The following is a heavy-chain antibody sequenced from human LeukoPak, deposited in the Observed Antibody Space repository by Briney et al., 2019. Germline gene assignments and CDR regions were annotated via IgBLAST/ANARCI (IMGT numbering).Heavy chain of an antibody. V-gene: IGHV1-46*01. J-gene: IGHJ6*02. CDR1: GYTFTGYY. CDR2: VNPSGVST. Sequence: ASVKVSCKASGYTFTGYYMHWVRQAPGHGLEWMGTVNPSGVSTTYAQKFQGRVTMTRDTSTSTVYMELSSLRSEDTAVYYCARDLEVGYGTGFYYFYGLDVWGQGTTVTVSS. CDR3: ARDLEVGYGTGFYYFYGLDV. D-gene: IGHD4-17*01.